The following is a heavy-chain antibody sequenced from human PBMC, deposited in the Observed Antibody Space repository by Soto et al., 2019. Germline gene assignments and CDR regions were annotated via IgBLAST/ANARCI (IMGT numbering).Heavy chain of an antibody. J-gene: IGHJ4*02. CDR1: GFDFTYYA. CDR3: AKDEGVGGTLGLFDY. Sequence: QVQLVESGGGAVQPGESLRLSCVASGFDFTYYAMHWVRQAPGKGLESVAVMSSDGSKIHHTDSVKGRFTTSRDNSKNTLYLPMNSLRKEDTAVYFCAKDEGVGGTLGLFDYWGQGTLVSVSS. CDR2: MSSDGSKI. V-gene: IGHV3-30*18. D-gene: IGHD1-26*01.